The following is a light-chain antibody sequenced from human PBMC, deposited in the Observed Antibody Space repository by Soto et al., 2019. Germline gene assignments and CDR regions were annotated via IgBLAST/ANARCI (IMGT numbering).Light chain of an antibody. V-gene: IGKV1-5*03. J-gene: IGKJ3*01. Sequence: DIHMTQSPATLSASVGDRVTITCRASQSISTWLAWYPQKPGKAPKLLIYWASSLESGVPSRFSGSGSGKEFTIPIKSLQPEDFGNYYCQHLSTYSVTFGPGTKVDIK. CDR2: WAS. CDR3: QHLSTYSVT. CDR1: QSISTW.